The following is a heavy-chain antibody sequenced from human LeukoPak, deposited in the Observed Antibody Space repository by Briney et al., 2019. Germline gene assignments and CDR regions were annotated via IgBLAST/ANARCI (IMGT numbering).Heavy chain of an antibody. CDR2: INPNSGGT. V-gene: IGHV1-2*02. J-gene: IGHJ4*02. CDR1: GYTFTGYY. D-gene: IGHD2-2*01. CDR3: ARNQGYCSSTSCPHDDY. Sequence: RASVKVSCKASGYTFTGYYMHWVRQAPGQGLEWMGWINPNSGGTSYAQKFQGRVTMTRDTSISTAYMELSRLRSDDTAVYYCARNQGYCSSTSCPHDDYWGQGTLVTVSS.